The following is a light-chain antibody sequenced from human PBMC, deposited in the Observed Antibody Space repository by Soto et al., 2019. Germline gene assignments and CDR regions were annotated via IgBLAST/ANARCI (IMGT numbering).Light chain of an antibody. CDR1: SRDDGNYNF. CDR2: DVS. CDR3: SSYTSGSVL. V-gene: IGLV2-14*01. Sequence: QSALTQLASVSGSPGQSITVSCTGTSRDDGNYNFVSWYQQHPGKAPKVIIYDVSNRPSGVSDRFSASNSGNTASLTISGLQTEDEAVYFCSSYTSGSVLFGGWTKVTVL. J-gene: IGLJ3*02.